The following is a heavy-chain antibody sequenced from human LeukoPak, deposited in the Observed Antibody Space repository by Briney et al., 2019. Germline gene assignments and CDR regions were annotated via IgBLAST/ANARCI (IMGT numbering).Heavy chain of an antibody. CDR1: GFTFSSYA. D-gene: IGHD6-19*01. CDR3: ARMYSSGWLFDY. V-gene: IGHV3-23*01. Sequence: GGSLRLSCTASGFTFSSYAMTWVRQAPGKGLEWVSANSGSGGSTYYADSVKGRFTISRDNSKNTLYLQMNSLRAEDTAVYYCARMYSSGWLFDYWGQGTLVTVSS. J-gene: IGHJ4*02. CDR2: NSGSGGST.